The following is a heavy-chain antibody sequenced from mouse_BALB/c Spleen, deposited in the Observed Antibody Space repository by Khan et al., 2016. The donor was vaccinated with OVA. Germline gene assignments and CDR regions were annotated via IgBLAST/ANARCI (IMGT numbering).Heavy chain of an antibody. CDR2: ISTGGSYT. Sequence: EVELVESGGDLVKPGGSLKLPCAASGFTFSTYGMSWVRQTPDKRLEWVATISTGGSYTYYPDSVKGRFTISRDNAKNTLYLQMSSLKSEDTAMFYCARLAYYYGSEGFAYWGQGTLVTVSA. J-gene: IGHJ3*01. D-gene: IGHD1-1*01. V-gene: IGHV5-6*01. CDR3: ARLAYYYGSEGFAY. CDR1: GFTFSTYG.